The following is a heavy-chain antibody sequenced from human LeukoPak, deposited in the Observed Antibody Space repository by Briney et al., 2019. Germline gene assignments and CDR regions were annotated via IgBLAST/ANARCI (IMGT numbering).Heavy chain of an antibody. CDR2: MNPNSGNT. Sequence: ASVKVSCKASGGTFSSYAISWVRQATGQGLEWMGWMNPNSGNTGSAQKLQGRVTMTMNTSISTAYIELSSLRSEDTAVYYCARGPQWRGDSYYMDVWGRGTTVTVSS. J-gene: IGHJ6*03. CDR1: GGTFSSYA. CDR3: ARGPQWRGDSYYMDV. D-gene: IGHD6-19*01. V-gene: IGHV1-8*02.